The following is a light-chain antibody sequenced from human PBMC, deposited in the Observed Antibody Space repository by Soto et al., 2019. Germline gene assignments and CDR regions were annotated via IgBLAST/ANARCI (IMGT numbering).Light chain of an antibody. CDR1: SSDVGAYNY. CDR3: SSYTSSSALVL. J-gene: IGLJ2*01. CDR2: DVS. V-gene: IGLV2-14*03. Sequence: QSALTQPASVSGSPGQSITISCSGTSSDVGAYNYVSWYQQHPGKAPKLMIYDVSSRPSGVSNRFSGSKSVNTASLTISGLQAEDEADYYCSSYTSSSALVLFGGGTKLTVL.